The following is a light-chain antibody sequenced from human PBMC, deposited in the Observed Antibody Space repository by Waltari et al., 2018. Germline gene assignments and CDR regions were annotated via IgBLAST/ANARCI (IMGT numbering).Light chain of an antibody. Sequence: DIVMTQSPDSLAVSLGERATINCKSSQSVLSSSNNKNYLAWYQQKPGQPPKLLIYCGSTRESGVPDRFSGSGSGTDFTLTISSLQAEDVAVYYCQQYYSTPRTFGQGTKVEIK. CDR1: QSVLSSSNNKNY. CDR3: QQYYSTPRT. CDR2: CGS. V-gene: IGKV4-1*01. J-gene: IGKJ1*01.